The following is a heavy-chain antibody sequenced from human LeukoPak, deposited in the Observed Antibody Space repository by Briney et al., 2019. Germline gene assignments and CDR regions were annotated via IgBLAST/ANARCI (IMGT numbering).Heavy chain of an antibody. J-gene: IGHJ5*02. CDR2: ISSNGGST. V-gene: IGHV3-64*01. CDR3: ARGTTVTTRWFDP. D-gene: IGHD4-17*01. Sequence: VQPGGSLRLSCAASGFTFSSYAMHWVRQAPGKGLEYVSAISSNGGSTYYANSVKGRFTISRDNSKNTLYPQMGSLRAEDMAVYYCARGTTVTTRWFDPWGQGTLVTVSS. CDR1: GFTFSSYA.